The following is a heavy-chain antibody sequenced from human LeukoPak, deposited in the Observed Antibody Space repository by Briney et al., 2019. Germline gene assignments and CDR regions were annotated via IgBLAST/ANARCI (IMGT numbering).Heavy chain of an antibody. V-gene: IGHV3-23*01. Sequence: PGGSLRLSCAASGFTFRSYAMSWVRQAPGKGLEWVSAISGSGGSTYYADSVRGRFTISRDNSKNTLYLQMGSLRPEDMAVYHYASSWELLYPFDYWGQGTLVTVSS. CDR1: GFTFRSYA. CDR3: ASSWELLYPFDY. D-gene: IGHD1-26*01. J-gene: IGHJ4*02. CDR2: ISGSGGST.